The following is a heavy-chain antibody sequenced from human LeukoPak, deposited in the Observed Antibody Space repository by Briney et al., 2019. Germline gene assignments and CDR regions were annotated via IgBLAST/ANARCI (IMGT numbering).Heavy chain of an antibody. CDR1: GFTFSSYA. D-gene: IGHD2-2*01. J-gene: IGHJ6*04. CDR3: AKDRHDIVVVPAAKSYYGMDV. CDR2: ISSNGGST. V-gene: IGHV3-64*04. Sequence: GGSLRLSCSASGFTFSSYAMHWVRQAPGKGLEYVSAISSNGGSTYYADSVKGRFTISRDNSKNTLYLQMNSLRAEDTAVYYCAKDRHDIVVVPAAKSYYGMDVWGKGTTVTVSS.